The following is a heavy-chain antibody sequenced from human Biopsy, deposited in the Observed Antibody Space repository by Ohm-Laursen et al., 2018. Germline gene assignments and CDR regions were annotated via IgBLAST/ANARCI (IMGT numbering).Heavy chain of an antibody. J-gene: IGHJ4*02. D-gene: IGHD6-19*01. CDR2: IYDRGSTP. V-gene: IGHV4-61*01. CDR3: ARGMRSSGWPYFDS. Sequence: SETLSLTCIVSGDSDSSGSFYWTWIPQPTGQGLEYIGSIYDRGSTPNYIPSLESQVTMSVDMPNNQFSLKLSSVTAADTAVYYCARGMRSSGWPYFDSWGQGTLVTVSS. CDR1: GDSDSSGSFY.